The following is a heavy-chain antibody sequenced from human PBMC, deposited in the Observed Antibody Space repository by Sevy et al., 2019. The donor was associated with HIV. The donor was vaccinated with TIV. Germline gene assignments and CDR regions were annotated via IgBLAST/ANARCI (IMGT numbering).Heavy chain of an antibody. Sequence: GGSLRLPCAASGFTFSSYGMHWVRQAPGKGLEWVAVISYDGSNKYYADSVKGRFTISRDNSKNTLYLQMNSLRAEDTAVYYCAKVRGSSRRYYYGMDVWGQGTTVTVSS. D-gene: IGHD6-13*01. CDR1: GFTFSSYG. CDR3: AKVRGSSRRYYYGMDV. V-gene: IGHV3-30*18. CDR2: ISYDGSNK. J-gene: IGHJ6*02.